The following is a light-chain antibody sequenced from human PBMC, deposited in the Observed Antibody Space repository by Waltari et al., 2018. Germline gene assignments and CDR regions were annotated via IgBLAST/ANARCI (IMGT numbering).Light chain of an antibody. V-gene: IGKV3D-20*01. J-gene: IGKJ5*01. Sequence: EIVLTQSPATLSLSPGERATLSCGASQSVSQNYLAWFQQKPGQAPRLLIYEASRRATGIPDRFSGSVYGTDFTLTISSLEPEDFAMYYCQHYDTSPRPFGQGTRLEIK. CDR2: EAS. CDR3: QHYDTSPRP. CDR1: QSVSQNY.